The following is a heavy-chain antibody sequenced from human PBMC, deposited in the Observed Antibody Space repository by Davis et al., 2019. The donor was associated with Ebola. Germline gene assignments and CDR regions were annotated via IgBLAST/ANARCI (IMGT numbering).Heavy chain of an antibody. J-gene: IGHJ3*02. CDR3: ARDGKPPGIAVAGDI. CDR1: GYTFTSYY. V-gene: IGHV1-2*02. CDR2: INPNSGGT. Sequence: ASVKVSCKASGYTFTSYYMHWVRQAPGQGLEWMGWINPNSGGTNYAQKFQGRVTMTWDTSISTAYMELSRLRSDDTAVYYCARDGKPPGIAVAGDIWGQGTMVTVSS. D-gene: IGHD6-19*01.